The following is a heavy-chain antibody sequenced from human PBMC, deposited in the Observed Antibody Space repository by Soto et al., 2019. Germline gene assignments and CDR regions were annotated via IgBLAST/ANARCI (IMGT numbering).Heavy chain of an antibody. CDR3: ARPPFPGCINGVCYPCDH. CDR1: GYTFTHYY. CDR2: INPSGGST. D-gene: IGHD2-8*01. Sequence: QVQLVQSGAEVKKPGASVKVSCKASGYTFTHYYIHWVRQAPGQGLEWMGMINPSGGSTDYAQKFQGRVTMTTATSTTTVYMDLSSLRSDDTAVYYCARPPFPGCINGVCYPCDHWGQGTLVTVSS. J-gene: IGHJ4*02. V-gene: IGHV1-46*01.